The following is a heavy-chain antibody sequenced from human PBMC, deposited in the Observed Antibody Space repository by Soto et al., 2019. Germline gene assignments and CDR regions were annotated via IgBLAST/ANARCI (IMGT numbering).Heavy chain of an antibody. CDR3: ARSRYSSTSAGRFLDY. Sequence: PGGSLRLSCAASAFTVSSTYLTWVRQAPGKGLEWVAILYTGTDTVYADSVKGRFTLSRDSSNNTFYLQMNSLRGDDTSMYFCARSRYSSTSAGRFLDYWGQGSLVAVSS. J-gene: IGHJ4*02. V-gene: IGHV3-53*01. CDR1: AFTVSSTY. D-gene: IGHD5-18*01. CDR2: LYTGTDT.